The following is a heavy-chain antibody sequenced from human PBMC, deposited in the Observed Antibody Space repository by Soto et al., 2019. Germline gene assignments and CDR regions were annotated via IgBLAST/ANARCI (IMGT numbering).Heavy chain of an antibody. Sequence: EVQLVESGGGLVQPGGSLRLSCAASGFTFSTYWIHWVRQAPGKGLAWVSRINSDGSSTNYADSVKGRFTISRDNAKNTLFLQMSSLRAEDTAVYYCARDRWGGGRDMDVWGQGTTVTVSS. CDR3: ARDRWGGGRDMDV. J-gene: IGHJ6*02. CDR1: GFTFSTYW. D-gene: IGHD3-10*01. V-gene: IGHV3-74*01. CDR2: INSDGSST.